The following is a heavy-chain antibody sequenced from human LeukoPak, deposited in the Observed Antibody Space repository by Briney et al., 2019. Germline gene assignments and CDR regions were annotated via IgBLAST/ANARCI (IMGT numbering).Heavy chain of an antibody. J-gene: IGHJ6*02. CDR3: ARDVSGTDYHYYAMDG. V-gene: IGHV3-21*01. CDR1: GFAFSSYS. Sequence: GGSLRLSCAASGFAFSSYSLNGVRQAPGKGLEWVSSISSSSSYIYYADSVKGRFTISRDNAKNSLYLQMNSLRAEDTAVYYCARDVSGTDYHYYAMDGWGQGTTVTVSS. D-gene: IGHD1-7*01. CDR2: ISSSSSYI.